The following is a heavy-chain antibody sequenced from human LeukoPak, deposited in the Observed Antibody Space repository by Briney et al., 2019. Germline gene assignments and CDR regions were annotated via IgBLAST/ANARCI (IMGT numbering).Heavy chain of an antibody. Sequence: SETLSLTCTVSGGSVSSYCWSWVRQPPGKGLEWIGSMCHSGSTNYNPSLKSRVIISVDTSRNQLSLKLNSVTAADTAVYYCARGNIVGATIYYFDYWGQGTLVTVSS. CDR2: MCHSGST. J-gene: IGHJ4*02. D-gene: IGHD1-26*01. CDR1: GGSVSSYC. V-gene: IGHV4-59*08. CDR3: ARGNIVGATIYYFDY.